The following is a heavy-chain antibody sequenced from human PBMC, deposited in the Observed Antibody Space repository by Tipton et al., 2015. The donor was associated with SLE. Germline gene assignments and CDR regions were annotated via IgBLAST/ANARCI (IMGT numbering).Heavy chain of an antibody. J-gene: IGHJ3*02. CDR3: AKDAIERNGVFDAFDI. V-gene: IGHV3-30-3*02. Sequence: SLRLSCAASGFCFDTYAMHWVRQAPGKGLEWVAAISYDDSNKNYADSVKGRFTIARDNSKSTLYLQMNNLRPEDTAVYYCAKDAIERNGVFDAFDIWGQGAMVIVSS. CDR2: ISYDDSNK. D-gene: IGHD3-3*01. CDR1: GFCFDTYA.